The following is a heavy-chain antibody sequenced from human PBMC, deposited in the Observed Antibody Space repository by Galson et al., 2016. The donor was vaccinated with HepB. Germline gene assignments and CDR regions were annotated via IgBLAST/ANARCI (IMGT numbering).Heavy chain of an antibody. CDR1: GFAFSSHW. D-gene: IGHD3-10*01. V-gene: IGHV3-74*01. CDR2: INSDGTIS. Sequence: SLRLSCAASGFAFSSHWMHWVRQDLGKGLVWVSRINSDGTISNYADSVKGRFTISRDNAKNTLYLQMNSLRAEDTALYFCVRDHSGVPTTAYNWFDPWGRGTLVTVSS. CDR3: VRDHSGVPTTAYNWFDP. J-gene: IGHJ5*02.